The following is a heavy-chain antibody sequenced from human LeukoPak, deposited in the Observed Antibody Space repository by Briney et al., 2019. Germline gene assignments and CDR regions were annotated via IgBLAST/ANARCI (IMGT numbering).Heavy chain of an antibody. V-gene: IGHV3-53*01. CDR1: GFTVSSSY. Sequence: PGGSLRLSCAASGFTVSSSYMTWVRQAPDKGLEWVSVIYIGGSTYYADSAKGRFTISRDNSNNTLYLQMNSMRAEDTAVYYCARDGGQRPSGFSTVGFDYWGQGTLVTVSS. D-gene: IGHD3-22*01. J-gene: IGHJ4*02. CDR2: IYIGGST. CDR3: ARDGGQRPSGFSTVGFDY.